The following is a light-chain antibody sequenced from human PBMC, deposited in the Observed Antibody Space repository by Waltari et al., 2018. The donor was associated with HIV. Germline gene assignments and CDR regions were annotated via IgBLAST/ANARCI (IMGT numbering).Light chain of an antibody. CDR3: SSYTDSDSLL. V-gene: IGLV2-14*01. CDR1: TSDIGIYDL. CDR2: GVN. Sequence: QSALTQPASVSGSPGQSITISCTGDTSDIGIYDLVSWYQKYPDKAPRRIMYGVNPRPSGISNRFSGSEAGHTASLTISALQGDDEADYYCSSYTDSDSLLFGGGTKLTVL. J-gene: IGLJ2*01.